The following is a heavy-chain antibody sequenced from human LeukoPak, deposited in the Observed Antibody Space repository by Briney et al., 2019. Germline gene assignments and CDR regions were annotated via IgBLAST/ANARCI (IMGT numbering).Heavy chain of an antibody. V-gene: IGHV1-2*02. Sequence: ASVKVSCKASGYTFTDYYIHWVRQAPGQGLEWMGWIHPNIGGAYYVQRFQGRVTMTADTSINTVYMELSRLRSDDTAVFYCARYPNEFSSGDWGQGTLVTVSS. J-gene: IGHJ4*02. CDR3: ARYPNEFSSGD. CDR1: GYTFTDYY. CDR2: IHPNIGGA. D-gene: IGHD6-19*01.